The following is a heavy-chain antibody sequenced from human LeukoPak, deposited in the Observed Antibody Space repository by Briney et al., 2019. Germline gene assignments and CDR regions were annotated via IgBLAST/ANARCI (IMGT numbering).Heavy chain of an antibody. J-gene: IGHJ4*02. CDR2: INPNSGGT. D-gene: IGHD6-6*01. CDR3: ARDPPSSLATRPIFDY. Sequence: ASVKVSCKASGYTFTGYYMHWVRQAPGQGLEWMGWINPNSGGTNYAQKFQGWVTMTRDTSISTTHMELSRLRSDDTAVYYCARDPPSSLATRPIFDYWGQGTLVTVSS. CDR1: GYTFTGYY. V-gene: IGHV1-2*04.